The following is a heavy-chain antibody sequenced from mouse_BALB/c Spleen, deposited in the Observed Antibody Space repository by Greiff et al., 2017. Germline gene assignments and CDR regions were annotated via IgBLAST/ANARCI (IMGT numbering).Heavy chain of an antibody. CDR3: ARGNGNYVRYAMDY. CDR2: IWSGGST. J-gene: IGHJ4*01. D-gene: IGHD2-1*01. Sequence: VQLQQSGPGLVQPSQSLSITCTVSGFSLTSYGVHWVRQSPGKGLEWLGVIWSGGSTDYNAAFISRLSISKDNSKSQVFFEMNSLQANDTAIYYCARGNGNYVRYAMDYWGQGTSVTVSS. CDR1: GFSLTSYG. V-gene: IGHV2-2*02.